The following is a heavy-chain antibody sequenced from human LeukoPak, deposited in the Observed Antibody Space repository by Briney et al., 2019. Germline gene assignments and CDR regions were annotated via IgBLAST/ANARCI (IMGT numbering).Heavy chain of an antibody. CDR2: ISGSGSFT. J-gene: IGHJ4*02. V-gene: IGHV3-11*05. CDR1: GFAFSDYY. D-gene: IGHD3/OR15-3a*01. Sequence: GGALRLSCAASGFAFSDYYMIWIRQAPGKGLEWLGYISGSGSFTNYADSVKGRFNISRDNAKESVYLQMNSLRAEDTALYYCARDLSWRTGSLDYWGQGTMVTVSS. CDR3: ARDLSWRTGSLDY.